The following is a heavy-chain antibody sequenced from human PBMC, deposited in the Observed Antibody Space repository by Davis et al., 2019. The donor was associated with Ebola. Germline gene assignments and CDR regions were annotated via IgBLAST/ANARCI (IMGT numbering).Heavy chain of an antibody. Sequence: GESLKISCAASGFTFSSYWMSWVRQAPGKGLEWVANIKQDGSEKYYVDSVKGRFTISRDNAKNSLYLQMNSLRAEDTAVYYCASSVYDILTGYYAYWGQGTLVTVSS. J-gene: IGHJ4*02. CDR1: GFTFSSYW. D-gene: IGHD3-9*01. V-gene: IGHV3-7*03. CDR3: ASSVYDILTGYYAY. CDR2: IKQDGSEK.